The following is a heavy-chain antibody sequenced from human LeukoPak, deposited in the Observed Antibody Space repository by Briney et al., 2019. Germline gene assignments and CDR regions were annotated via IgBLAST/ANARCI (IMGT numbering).Heavy chain of an antibody. Sequence: SETLSLTCTMSGDSISSSSYYWGWIREPPGKRLEWIGSIYYSGSTYYNPSLKSRVTISVDTSKNQFSLKLSSVTAADTAVYYCARSSGDYYLIKTNWFDPWGQGTLVTVSS. D-gene: IGHD4-17*01. CDR1: GDSISSSSYY. CDR3: ARSSGDYYLIKTNWFDP. J-gene: IGHJ5*02. CDR2: IYYSGST. V-gene: IGHV4-39*01.